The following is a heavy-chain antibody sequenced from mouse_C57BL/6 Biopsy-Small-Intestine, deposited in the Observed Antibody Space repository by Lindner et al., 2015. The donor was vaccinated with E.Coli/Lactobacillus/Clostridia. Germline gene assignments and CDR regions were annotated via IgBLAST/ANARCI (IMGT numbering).Heavy chain of an antibody. CDR3: ARGGYDGYLHYFDY. V-gene: IGHV1-19*01. Sequence: VQLQESGPVLVKPGASVKMSCKASGYTFTDYYMNWVKQSHEKSLEWIGVINPYNGGTTYNQKFKDKATLTIDKSSSTAYMELNSLTSEDSAVYYCARGGYDGYLHYFDYWGQGTTLTVSS. CDR2: INPYNGGT. D-gene: IGHD2-3*01. J-gene: IGHJ2*01. CDR1: GYTFTDYY.